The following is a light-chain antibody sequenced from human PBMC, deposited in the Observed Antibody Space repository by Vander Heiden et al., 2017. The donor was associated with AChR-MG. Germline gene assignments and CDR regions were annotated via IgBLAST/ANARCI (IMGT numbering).Light chain of an antibody. CDR2: GAS. Sequence: TRSPGTLSVSPRERATLSCRASQSVSSSYLAWYQQKPGQAPRLLIYGASSRATGIPDRFSGSGSGTDFTLTISRLQAEDLAVYYCQQYGTAPCTFGPGTKVDIK. CDR3: QQYGTAPCT. CDR1: QSVSSSY. J-gene: IGKJ3*01. V-gene: IGKV3-20*01.